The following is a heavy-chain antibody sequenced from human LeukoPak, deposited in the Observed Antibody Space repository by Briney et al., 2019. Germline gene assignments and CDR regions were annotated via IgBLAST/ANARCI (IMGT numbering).Heavy chain of an antibody. J-gene: IGHJ4*02. CDR1: GDSISSYY. V-gene: IGHV4-59*12. CDR2: IYSSGGT. CDR3: ASRHLGGPFDY. Sequence: SETLSLTCTVSGDSISSYYWSWIRQPPGKGLEWIGYIYSSGGTNYYPSLKSRVTISVDTSKNQFSLKLSSVTAADTAVYYCASRHLGGPFDYWGQGTLVTVSS.